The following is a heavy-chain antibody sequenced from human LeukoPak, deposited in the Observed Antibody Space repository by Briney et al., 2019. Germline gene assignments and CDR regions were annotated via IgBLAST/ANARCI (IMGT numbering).Heavy chain of an antibody. V-gene: IGHV3-23*01. Sequence: GGSLRLSCAASGFTFSSYAMSWVRQAPGKGLEWVSGITDSGGSTYNAGSVKGRFTISGDNSKNTLYLQMNSLRAEDTAIYYCARTGYNYGTPLNYWGQGTLVTVSS. CDR3: ARTGYNYGTPLNY. J-gene: IGHJ4*02. CDR2: ITDSGGST. CDR1: GFTFSSYA. D-gene: IGHD5-18*01.